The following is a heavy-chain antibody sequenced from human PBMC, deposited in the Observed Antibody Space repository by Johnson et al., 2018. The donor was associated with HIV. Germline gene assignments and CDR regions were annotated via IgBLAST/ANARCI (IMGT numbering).Heavy chain of an antibody. D-gene: IGHD2-15*01. CDR3: ARDKGYCSGGSCAYDAFDI. CDR1: GFTFNNYA. J-gene: IGHJ3*02. Sequence: QVQLVESGGGVVLPGGSLRLSCAASGFTFNNYAMHWVRQAPGKGLEWVAVISYDGSNEFYADSVKGRFTISRDNSKNTLYLQMNSLRAEDTAVYYCARDKGYCSGGSCAYDAFDIWGQGTMVTVSA. V-gene: IGHV3-30-3*01. CDR2: ISYDGSNE.